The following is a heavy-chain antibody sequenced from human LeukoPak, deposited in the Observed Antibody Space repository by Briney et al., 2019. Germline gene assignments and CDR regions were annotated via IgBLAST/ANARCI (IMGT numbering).Heavy chain of an antibody. V-gene: IGHV7-4-1*02. Sequence: ASVKVSCKASGYTFTNYAMNWVRQAPGQGLEWMGWINTDTGNPTYDQGFTRRLVFSLDTSASTAYLQISSLKAEDTAVYYCARTLFGDQYQLLHNWFDPWGQGTLVTVSS. CDR2: INTDTGNP. J-gene: IGHJ5*02. D-gene: IGHD2-2*01. CDR1: GYTFTNYA. CDR3: ARTLFGDQYQLLHNWFDP.